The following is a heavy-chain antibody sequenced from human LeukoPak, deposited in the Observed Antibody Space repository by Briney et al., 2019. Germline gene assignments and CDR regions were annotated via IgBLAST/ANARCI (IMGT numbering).Heavy chain of an antibody. D-gene: IGHD3-3*01. CDR2: IYYSGST. CDR3: ASMLSWGSIFLDY. J-gene: IGHJ4*02. CDR1: GGSISGGGYY. V-gene: IGHV4-31*03. Sequence: SQTLSLTCTVSGGSISGGGYYWSWIRQHPGKGLEWIGYIYYSGSTYYNPSLKSRVTISVDTSKNQFSLKLSSVTAADTAVYYCASMLSWGSIFLDYWGQGTLVTVSS.